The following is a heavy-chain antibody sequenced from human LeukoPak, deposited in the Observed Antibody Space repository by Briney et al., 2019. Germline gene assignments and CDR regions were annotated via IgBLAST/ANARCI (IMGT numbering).Heavy chain of an antibody. CDR1: GYTFTRFY. D-gene: IGHD3-22*01. CDR3: ARDSIPYYYDSSGYYYVEEGAFDI. CDR2: INPNSGGT. J-gene: IGHJ3*02. V-gene: IGHV1-2*02. Sequence: ASVKVSCKTSGYTFTRFYIHWVRQAPGQGLEWMGWINPNSGGTNYAQKFQGRVTMTRDTSISTAYMELSRLRSDDTAVYYCARDSIPYYYDSSGYYYVEEGAFDIWGQGTVVTVSS.